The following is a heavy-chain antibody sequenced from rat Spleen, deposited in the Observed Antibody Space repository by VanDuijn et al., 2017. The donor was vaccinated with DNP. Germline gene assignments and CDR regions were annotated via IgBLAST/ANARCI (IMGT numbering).Heavy chain of an antibody. CDR2: INTGGDNT. Sequence: EVQLVESGGGLVQPGKSLKLSCAASGFTFSNYGMAWVRRAPEKGLEWVASINTGGDNTYYRGSVRGRVTISRDNAKNTLYLQMDSLRSEDMATYYCARWNSGHFDYWGQGVMVTVSS. CDR3: ARWNSGHFDY. V-gene: IGHV5S13*01. J-gene: IGHJ2*01. D-gene: IGHD4-3*01. CDR1: GFTFSNYG.